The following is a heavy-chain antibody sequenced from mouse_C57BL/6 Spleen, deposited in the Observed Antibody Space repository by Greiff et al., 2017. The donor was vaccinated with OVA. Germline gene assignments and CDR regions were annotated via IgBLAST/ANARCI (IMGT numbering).Heavy chain of an antibody. CDR1: GYTFTSYW. CDR3: ARSTVVAYYYAMDY. D-gene: IGHD1-1*01. CDR2: IDPSDSET. Sequence: QVQLQQPGAELVRPGSSVKLSCKASGYTFTSYWMHWVKQRPIQGLEWIGNIDPSDSETHYNQKFKDKATLTVDKSSSTAYMQLSSLTSEDSAVYYCARSTVVAYYYAMDYWGQGTSVTVSS. V-gene: IGHV1-52*01. J-gene: IGHJ4*01.